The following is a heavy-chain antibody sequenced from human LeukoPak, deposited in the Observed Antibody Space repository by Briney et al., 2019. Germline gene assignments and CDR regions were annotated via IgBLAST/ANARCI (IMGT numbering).Heavy chain of an antibody. D-gene: IGHD3-10*01. V-gene: IGHV1-18*01. CDR3: ARHYYGSGTYYHFDY. CDR2: ISPYNGNT. J-gene: IGHJ4*02. CDR1: GYSFPSYG. Sequence: GASVKVSCKASGYSFPSYGISWMRQAPGQGLEWMAWISPYNGNTNYAQRLQGRVTLTTDTSTTTAYMELRSLRSDDTAAYYCARHYYGSGTYYHFDYWGQGTLVTVSS.